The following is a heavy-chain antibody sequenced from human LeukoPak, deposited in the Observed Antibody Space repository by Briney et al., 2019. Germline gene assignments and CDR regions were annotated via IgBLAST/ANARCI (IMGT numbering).Heavy chain of an antibody. CDR2: NSGSGGST. Sequence: GGSLRLSCAASGFTFSSYAMSWVRQAPGKELEWVSANSGSGGSTYYADSVKGRFTISRDNSKNTLYLQMNSLRAEDTAVYYCAKIGSSWYDGYFDYWGQGTLVTVSS. CDR3: AKIGSSWYDGYFDY. J-gene: IGHJ4*02. D-gene: IGHD6-13*01. V-gene: IGHV3-23*01. CDR1: GFTFSSYA.